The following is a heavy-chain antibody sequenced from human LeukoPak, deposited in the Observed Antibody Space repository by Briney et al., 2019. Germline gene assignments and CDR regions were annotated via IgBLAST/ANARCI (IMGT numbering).Heavy chain of an antibody. D-gene: IGHD4-17*01. Sequence: ASVKVSCKASGYTFTSYDINWVRQATGLGLEWMGWMHPNSGNTGYAQKFQGRVTMTRNTSISTAYMELSSLRSEGTAVYYCARGHMTTVTTGYYYYYYYMDVWGKGTTVTVSS. V-gene: IGHV1-8*01. CDR2: MHPNSGNT. J-gene: IGHJ6*03. CDR3: ARGHMTTVTTGYYYYYYYMDV. CDR1: GYTFTSYD.